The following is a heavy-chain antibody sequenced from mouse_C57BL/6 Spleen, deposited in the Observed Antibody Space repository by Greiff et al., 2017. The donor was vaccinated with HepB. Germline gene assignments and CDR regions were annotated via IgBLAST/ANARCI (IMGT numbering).Heavy chain of an antibody. CDR3: ARMGGFSYFDY. CDR2: IYPGGGYT. Sequence: QVQLQQSGAELVRPGPSVKMSCKASGYTFTNYWIGWAKQRPGHGLEWIGDIYPGGGYTNYNEKCKGTATLTADKSSSTAYMQFSSLTSEDAAIYYGARMGGFSYFDYWGQGTTLTVSS. CDR1: GYTFTNYW. V-gene: IGHV1-63*01. J-gene: IGHJ2*01.